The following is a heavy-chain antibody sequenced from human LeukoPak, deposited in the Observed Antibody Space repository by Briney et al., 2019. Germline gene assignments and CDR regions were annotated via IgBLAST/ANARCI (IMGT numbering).Heavy chain of an antibody. CDR3: ASSREDGSSTRSLDF. CDR2: ISVYSHYT. V-gene: IGHV1-18*01. D-gene: IGHD3-10*01. Sequence: ASVKVSCRASGYRFDRYDVTWVRQAPGQGLEWMAWISVYSHYTEYSERFQGRVTVTSDTSTASSYKDTDRSATTTFMELTDLKSDDTAIYYCASSREDGSSTRSLDFWGQGTLVTVSS. CDR1: GYRFDRYD. J-gene: IGHJ4*02.